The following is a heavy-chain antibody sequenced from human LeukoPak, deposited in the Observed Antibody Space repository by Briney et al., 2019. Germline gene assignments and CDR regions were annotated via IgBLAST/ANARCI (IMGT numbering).Heavy chain of an antibody. CDR1: GFTVSSNY. CDR2: IYSGGST. V-gene: IGHV3-66*01. D-gene: IGHD6-19*01. CDR3: ARGYRYSTGWYYFDY. J-gene: IGHJ4*02. Sequence: GGSLRLSCAASGFTVSSNYMSWVRQAPGKGLEWVSVIYSGGSTYYADSVKGRFTISRDNSKNTLYLQMNSLRAEDTAVYSCARGYRYSTGWYYFDYWGQGTLVTVSS.